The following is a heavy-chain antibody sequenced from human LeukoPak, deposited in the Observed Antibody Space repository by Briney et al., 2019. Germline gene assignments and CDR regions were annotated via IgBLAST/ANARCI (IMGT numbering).Heavy chain of an antibody. Sequence: SETLSLTCTVSGGSISSSSYYWGWIRQPPGKGLEWIGRIYYRGSTYYNPSLKSRVTISVDTSKNQFSLKLSSVTAADTAVYYCARLYCSGGSCYHYYYGMDVWGQGTTVTVSS. CDR2: IYYRGST. V-gene: IGHV4-39*01. CDR1: GGSISSSSYY. D-gene: IGHD2-15*01. CDR3: ARLYCSGGSCYHYYYGMDV. J-gene: IGHJ6*02.